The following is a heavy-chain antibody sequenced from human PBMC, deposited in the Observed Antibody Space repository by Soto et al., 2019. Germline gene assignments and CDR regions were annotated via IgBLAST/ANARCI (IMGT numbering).Heavy chain of an antibody. J-gene: IGHJ6*02. CDR3: AKDINIVTGYYYYGMDV. D-gene: IGHD5-12*01. CDR1: GFTFDDYT. V-gene: IGHV3-43*01. CDR2: ISWDGGST. Sequence: GGSLRLSCAASGFTFDDYTMHWVRQAPGKGLEWVSLISWDGGSTYYADSVKGRFTISRDNSKNSLYLQKNSLRTEDTALYYCAKDINIVTGYYYYGMDVWGQGTTVTVSS.